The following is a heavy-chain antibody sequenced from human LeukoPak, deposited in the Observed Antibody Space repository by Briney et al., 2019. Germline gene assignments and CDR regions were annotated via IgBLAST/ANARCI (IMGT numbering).Heavy chain of an antibody. V-gene: IGHV4-34*01. D-gene: IGHD3-16*01. J-gene: IGHJ4*02. CDR3: ASARGPIMIT. CDR2: INHSGST. CDR1: GGSFSGYY. Sequence: SETLSLTCAVYGGSFSGYYWSWIRQPPGKGLEWIGEINHSGSTNYNPSLKSRVTISVDTSKNQFPLKLSSVTAADTAVYYCASARGPIMITWGQGTLVTVSS.